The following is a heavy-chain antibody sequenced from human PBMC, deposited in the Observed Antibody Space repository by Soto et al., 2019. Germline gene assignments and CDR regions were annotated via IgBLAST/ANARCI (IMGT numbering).Heavy chain of an antibody. CDR3: ARVDYYCSSTSCPLSAFDI. CDR1: GGSISSYY. Sequence: SETLSLTCTVSGGSISSYYWSWIRQPPGKGLEWIGYIYYSGSTNYNPSLKSRVTISVDTSKNQFSLKLSSVTAADTAVYYCARVDYYCSSTSCPLSAFDIWRQGTMVTVSS. D-gene: IGHD2-2*01. CDR2: IYYSGST. J-gene: IGHJ3*02. V-gene: IGHV4-59*01.